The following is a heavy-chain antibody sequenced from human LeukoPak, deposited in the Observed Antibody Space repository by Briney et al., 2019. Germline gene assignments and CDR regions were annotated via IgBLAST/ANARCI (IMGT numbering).Heavy chain of an antibody. CDR1: GYTFTSYD. J-gene: IGHJ4*02. V-gene: IGHV1-8*01. D-gene: IGHD5-18*01. CDR3: ARGWSKSGGYSYGN. Sequence: ASVKVSCKASGYTFTSYDINWVRQATGQGLEWMGWMNPNSGNTGYAQKFQGRVTMTRNTSISTAYMELSSLRSEDTAVYYCARGWSKSGGYSYGNWGQGTLVTVSS. CDR2: MNPNSGNT.